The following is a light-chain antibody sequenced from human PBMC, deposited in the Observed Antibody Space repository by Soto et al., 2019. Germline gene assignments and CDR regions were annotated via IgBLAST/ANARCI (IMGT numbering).Light chain of an antibody. CDR3: QQYNRWPLT. CDR1: QSVSSN. V-gene: IGKV3-15*01. Sequence: EIVMTQSPATLSVSPGERATLSCGASQSVSSNLAWSQQKPGQGPRLLIYGASSRATGIPARFSGSGSATEFTLTISSLQSEDFAVYFCQQYNRWPLTFGQGTKVEIK. J-gene: IGKJ1*01. CDR2: GAS.